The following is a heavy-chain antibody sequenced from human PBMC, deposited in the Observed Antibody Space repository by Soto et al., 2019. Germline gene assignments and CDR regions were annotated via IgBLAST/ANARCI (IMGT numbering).Heavy chain of an antibody. V-gene: IGHV3-21*01. CDR1: GFPFGIYT. Sequence: TGVSLRLSCETSGFPFGIYTMNWVRQAPGKGLEWVSSISSSGTYIDYADSVEGRFAISRDDAKNSVFLEMTSLRVDDTAVYYCAREGNYHEFWGQGTLVTVSS. D-gene: IGHD3-10*01. J-gene: IGHJ4*02. CDR3: AREGNYHEF. CDR2: ISSSGTYI.